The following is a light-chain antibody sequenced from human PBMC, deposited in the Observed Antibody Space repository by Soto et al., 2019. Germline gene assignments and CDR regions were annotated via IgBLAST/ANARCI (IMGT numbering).Light chain of an antibody. V-gene: IGKV3-15*01. Sequence: EIVMTQSPATLSLSPGERAALSCSASQSINSELVWYQQKPGPPPRLLIYGASTRATVVPARFTGSESGSEFTRTIRGLQSEAVAVCYCQQGHNSPLTFGQGTPLQI. CDR1: QSINSE. CDR2: GAS. J-gene: IGKJ2*01. CDR3: QQGHNSPLT.